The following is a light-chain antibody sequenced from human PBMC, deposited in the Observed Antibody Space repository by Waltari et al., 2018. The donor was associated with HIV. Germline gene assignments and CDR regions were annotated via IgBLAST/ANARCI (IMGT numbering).Light chain of an antibody. Sequence: DIQMTQSPSSLSASVGDRVIITCRASQSISTNLNWFQQKPGKAPKLLIYAASNLRSGVPSRFSGTGSGTHFTLTINSLQPEDFATYYCQYFSFGPGTQVDVK. J-gene: IGKJ3*01. CDR3: QYFS. CDR2: AAS. V-gene: IGKV1-39*01. CDR1: QSISTN.